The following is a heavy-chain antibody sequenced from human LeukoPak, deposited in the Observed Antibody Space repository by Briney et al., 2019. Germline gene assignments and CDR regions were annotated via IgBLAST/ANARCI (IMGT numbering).Heavy chain of an antibody. CDR2: ISTSANT. J-gene: IGHJ4*02. V-gene: IGHV4-4*07. Sequence: SETLSLTCTVSGGSINSYYWTWIRQPAGKGLEWIGRISTSANTGFNPSLKSRVTMSLDTSKNQFSLALSSVTATDTAVYYCARAVRFSSSWYFDSWGQGTLGTVSS. CDR3: ARAVRFSSSWYFDS. CDR1: GGSINSYY. D-gene: IGHD6-13*01.